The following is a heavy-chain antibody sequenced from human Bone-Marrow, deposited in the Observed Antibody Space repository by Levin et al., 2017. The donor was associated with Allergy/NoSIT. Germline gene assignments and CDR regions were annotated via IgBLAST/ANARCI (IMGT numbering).Heavy chain of an antibody. Sequence: ESLKISCAVYGGSFSGYYWSWIRQPPGKGLEWIGEINHSGSTNYNPSLKSRVTISVDTSKNQFSLKLSSVTAADTAVYYCARGHVFVLRFLEWLFYDAFDIWGQGTMVTVSS. D-gene: IGHD3-3*01. V-gene: IGHV4-34*01. CDR3: ARGHVFVLRFLEWLFYDAFDI. CDR2: INHSGST. CDR1: GGSFSGYY. J-gene: IGHJ3*02.